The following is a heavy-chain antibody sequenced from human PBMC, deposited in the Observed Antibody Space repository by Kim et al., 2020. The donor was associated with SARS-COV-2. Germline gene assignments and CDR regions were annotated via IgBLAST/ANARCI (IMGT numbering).Heavy chain of an antibody. J-gene: IGHJ1*01. V-gene: IGHV3-53*01. Sequence: GGSLRLSCAASGFTVSSNYMSWVRQAPGKGLEWVSVIYSGGSTYYADSVKGRFTISRDNSKNTLYLQMNSLRAEDTAVYYCARDECSSTSCPLHWGQGTLVTVSS. CDR3: ARDECSSTSCPLH. CDR2: IYSGGST. CDR1: GFTVSSNY. D-gene: IGHD2-2*01.